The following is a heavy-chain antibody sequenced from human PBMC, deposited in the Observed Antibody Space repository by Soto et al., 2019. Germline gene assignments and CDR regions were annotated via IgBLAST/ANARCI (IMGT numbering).Heavy chain of an antibody. CDR3: ARVGRGVYGTDV. V-gene: IGHV3-48*02. Sequence: EVQLVESGGGLVQPGGSLRLSCAASGFTFSSYSINWVRQAPGKGLEWFSYITSDSSTISYADSVKGRFTVSRDNAKNSLYLQMNSLRDEDTAVYYCARVGRGVYGTDVWGQGTSVTVSS. D-gene: IGHD2-8*01. CDR2: ITSDSSTI. CDR1: GFTFSSYS. J-gene: IGHJ6*02.